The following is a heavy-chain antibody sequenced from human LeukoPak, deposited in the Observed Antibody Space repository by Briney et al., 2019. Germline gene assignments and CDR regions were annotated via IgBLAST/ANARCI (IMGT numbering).Heavy chain of an antibody. CDR1: GFTFSSYS. CDR3: ARGRASCISTSCYRYYYYYYMDV. Sequence: PGGSLRLSCAASGFTFSSYSMNWVRQAPGKGLEWVSSISSSSSYIYYADSVKGRFTIPRDNAKNSLYLQMNSLRAEDTAVYYCARGRASCISTSCYRYYYYYYMDVWGKGTTVTVSS. CDR2: ISSSSSYI. D-gene: IGHD2-2*01. V-gene: IGHV3-21*01. J-gene: IGHJ6*03.